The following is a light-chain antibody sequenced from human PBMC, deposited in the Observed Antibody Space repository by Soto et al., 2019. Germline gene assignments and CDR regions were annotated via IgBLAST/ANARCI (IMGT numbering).Light chain of an antibody. CDR2: GAS. V-gene: IGKV3-20*01. J-gene: IGKJ5*01. Sequence: VLTQSPGTLSLSPGERATLSCRASQSVSSSYLAWYQQKPGQAPRFLMYGASSRATGIPDRFSDSGSGTDFTLTISRLEPEDSAVYYCQQYGSSPITFAQGTRLEI. CDR1: QSVSSSY. CDR3: QQYGSSPIT.